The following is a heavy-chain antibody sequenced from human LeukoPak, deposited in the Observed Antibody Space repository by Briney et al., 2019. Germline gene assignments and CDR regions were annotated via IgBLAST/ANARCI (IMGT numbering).Heavy chain of an antibody. V-gene: IGHV4-4*02. CDR2: ISLSGLT. CDR3: SRESGAFCPFGY. CDR1: GGSISSTNW. Sequence: KPSETLSLTCGVSGGSISSTNWWSWVRQPPGQGLEWIGEISLSGLTNYNPSLKSRVTMSLDKSKNHLSLNLTSVTAADTAVYYCSRESGAFCPFGYWGQGTLVTVSS. J-gene: IGHJ4*02. D-gene: IGHD1-26*01.